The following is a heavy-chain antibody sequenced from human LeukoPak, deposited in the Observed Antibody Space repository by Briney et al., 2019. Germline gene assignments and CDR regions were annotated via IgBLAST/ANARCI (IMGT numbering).Heavy chain of an antibody. CDR3: ARVNIGNWGTNFYMDV. D-gene: IGHD3-16*01. CDR2: ISAYNGNT. Sequence: ASVKVSCKASGYTFTSYGISWVRQAPGQGLEWMGWISAYNGNTNYAQKLQGRVTMTTDTSTSTAYMELRSLRSDDTAVYYCARVNIGNWGTNFYMDVWGKGTTVTVSS. CDR1: GYTFTSYG. V-gene: IGHV1-18*01. J-gene: IGHJ6*03.